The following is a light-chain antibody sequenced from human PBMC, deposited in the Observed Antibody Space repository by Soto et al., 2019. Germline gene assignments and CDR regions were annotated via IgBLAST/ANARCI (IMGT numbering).Light chain of an antibody. CDR3: QQFSSYPLT. Sequence: EVDLMQSPGTLSLSPGERATLSCRASQTVRNNFLAGYQQKPGQAPRLLIHDAFSRATGITDRFRRGGSGTDFTLTISRLEPEEFAVYYCQQFSSYPLTFGGERKVDIK. V-gene: IGKV3-20*01. CDR1: QTVRNNF. CDR2: DAF. J-gene: IGKJ4*01.